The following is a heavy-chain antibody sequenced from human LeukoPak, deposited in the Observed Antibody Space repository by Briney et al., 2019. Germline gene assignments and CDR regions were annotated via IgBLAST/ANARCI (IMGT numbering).Heavy chain of an antibody. J-gene: IGHJ4*02. Sequence: GGSPRLSCAASGFTFDDYAMHWVRQAPGKGLEWVSGISWNSGSIGYADSVKGRFTISRDNAKNSLYLQMNSLRAEDTALYYCAKGSVAATRTAFDYWGQGTLVTVSS. CDR3: AKGSVAATRTAFDY. CDR1: GFTFDDYA. V-gene: IGHV3-9*01. CDR2: ISWNSGSI. D-gene: IGHD2-15*01.